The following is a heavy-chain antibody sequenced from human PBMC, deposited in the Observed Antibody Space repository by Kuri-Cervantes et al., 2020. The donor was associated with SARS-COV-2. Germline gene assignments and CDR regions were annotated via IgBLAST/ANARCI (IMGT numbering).Heavy chain of an antibody. D-gene: IGHD4-17*01. CDR2: ISYDRSNK. J-gene: IGHJ6*03. Sequence: GESLKISCAASGFTFSSYAMHWVRQAPGKGLEWVAVISYDRSNKYYADSVKGRFTISRDNSKNTLYLQMNSLRAEDTAVYYCARDSPRRAVTIRYYYYYYMDVWGKGTTVTVSS. V-gene: IGHV3-30*04. CDR3: ARDSPRRAVTIRYYYYYYMDV. CDR1: GFTFSSYA.